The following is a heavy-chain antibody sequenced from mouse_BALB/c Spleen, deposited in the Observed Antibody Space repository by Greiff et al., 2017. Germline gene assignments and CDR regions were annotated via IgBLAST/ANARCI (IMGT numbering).Heavy chain of an antibody. J-gene: IGHJ4*01. Sequence: VQLQQSGAELVKPGASVKLSCTASGFNIKDTYMHWVKQRPEQGLEWIGRIDPANGNTKYDPKFQGKATITADTSSNTAYLQLSSLTSEDTAVYYCARITTANYAMDYWGQGTSVTVSA. D-gene: IGHD1-2*01. CDR3: ARITTANYAMDY. CDR1: GFNIKDTY. V-gene: IGHV14-3*02. CDR2: IDPANGNT.